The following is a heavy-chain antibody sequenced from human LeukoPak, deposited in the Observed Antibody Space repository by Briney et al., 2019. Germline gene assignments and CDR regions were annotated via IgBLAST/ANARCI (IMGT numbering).Heavy chain of an antibody. J-gene: IGHJ4*02. CDR3: AKDIRRGNNYGYDQFAY. CDR1: GFTDYG. CDR2: INWNGGTT. D-gene: IGHD5-18*01. Sequence: GGSLRLSCAASGFTDYGMSWVRQAPGKGLGWVSGINWNGGTTTYADSVKGRFTISRDNSRNTLYLQMNSLRAEDTAVYYCAKDIRRGNNYGYDQFAYWGLGTLVTVSS. V-gene: IGHV3-20*04.